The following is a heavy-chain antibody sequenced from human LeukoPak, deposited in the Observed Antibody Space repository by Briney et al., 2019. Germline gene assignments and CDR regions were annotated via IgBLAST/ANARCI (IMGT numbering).Heavy chain of an antibody. D-gene: IGHD6-13*01. V-gene: IGHV4-61*02. CDR2: IYTSGST. CDR1: GGSISSGSYY. CDR3: ARASAPYSSSWSP. Sequence: SQTLSLTCTVSGGSISSGSYYWSWIRQPAGKGLEWIGRIYTSGSTNYNPSLKSRVTISVDTSKNQFSLKLSSVTAADTAVYYCARASAPYSSSWSPWGQGTLVTVSS. J-gene: IGHJ5*02.